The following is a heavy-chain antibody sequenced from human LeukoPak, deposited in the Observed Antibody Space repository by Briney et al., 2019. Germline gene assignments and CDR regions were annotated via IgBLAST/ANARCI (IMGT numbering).Heavy chain of an antibody. CDR3: ARDLEFVDWEYYDRCS. Sequence: GGSLRLSCAASGFTFSSYWMSWVRQAPGKGLEWVANIKQDGSEKYYVDSVKGRFTISRDNAKNSLYLQMNSLRAEDTAVYYCARDLEFVDWEYYDRCSWGQGTLVTVSS. D-gene: IGHD3-22*01. J-gene: IGHJ5*02. CDR2: IKQDGSEK. V-gene: IGHV3-7*01. CDR1: GFTFSSYW.